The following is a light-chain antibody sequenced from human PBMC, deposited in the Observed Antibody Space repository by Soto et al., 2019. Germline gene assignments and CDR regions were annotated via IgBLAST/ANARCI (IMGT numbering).Light chain of an antibody. CDR2: DAS. J-gene: IGKJ1*01. CDR3: QQYNSYSPRK. CDR1: QSISSW. Sequence: DIQMTQSPSTLSASVGDIVKITFLSSQSISSWLAWYQPKPGKAPKLLIYDASSLESGVPSRFSGSGSGTEFTLTIRSLQPDDFATYYCQQYNSYSPRKCGQGTKGDIK. V-gene: IGKV1-5*01.